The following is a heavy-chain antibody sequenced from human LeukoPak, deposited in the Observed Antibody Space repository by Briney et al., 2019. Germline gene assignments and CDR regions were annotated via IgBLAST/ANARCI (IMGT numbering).Heavy chain of an antibody. CDR3: ARENYDSSGYYYYFDY. Sequence: ASVKVSCKASGYTFTGYYMHWVRQAPGQGLEWMGWINPNSGGTNYAQKFQGRVTMTRDTCISTAYMGLSRLRSDDTAVYYCARENYDSSGYYYYFDYWGQGTLVTVSS. V-gene: IGHV1-2*02. J-gene: IGHJ4*02. D-gene: IGHD3-22*01. CDR2: INPNSGGT. CDR1: GYTFTGYY.